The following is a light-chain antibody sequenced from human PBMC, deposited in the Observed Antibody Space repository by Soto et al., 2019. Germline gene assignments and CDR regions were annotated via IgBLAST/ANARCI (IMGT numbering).Light chain of an antibody. V-gene: IGKV3-15*01. CDR2: GAS. CDR1: QSVRNN. J-gene: IGKJ5*01. CDR3: NQYNNWPRT. Sequence: EIVMTQSPATLSVSPGERATLSCRASQSVRNNLAWYQQKPGQAPSLLIYGASTRATGIPARFSGSGSGTEFTLTISSLQSEDFAVYYCNQYNNWPRTFGQGTRLEIQ.